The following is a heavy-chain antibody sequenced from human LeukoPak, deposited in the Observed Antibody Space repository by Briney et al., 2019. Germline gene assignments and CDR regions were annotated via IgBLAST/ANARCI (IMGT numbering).Heavy chain of an antibody. V-gene: IGHV3-33*01. Sequence: PGRSLRLSCAASGFTFSSYGMHWVRQAPGKGLEWVAVIWYDGSNKYYADSVKGRFTISRDNSKNTLYLQMNSLRAEDTAVYYCARDRIPTYYYGMDVCGQGTTVTVSS. CDR2: IWYDGSNK. CDR1: GFTFSSYG. J-gene: IGHJ6*02. CDR3: ARDRIPTYYYGMDV.